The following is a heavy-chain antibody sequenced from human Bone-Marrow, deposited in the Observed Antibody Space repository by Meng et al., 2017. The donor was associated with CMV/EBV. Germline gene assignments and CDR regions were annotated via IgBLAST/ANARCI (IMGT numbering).Heavy chain of an antibody. J-gene: IGHJ4*02. CDR3: ARWMATPMGCDY. CDR1: GYSFTSYW. V-gene: IGHV5-51*01. CDR2: IYPGDSDT. D-gene: IGHD5-24*01. Sequence: GGSLRLSRKGSGYSFTSYWIGWVRQMPGKGLEWMGIIYPGDSDTRYSPSFQGQVTISADKSISTAYLQWSSLKASDTAMYYCARWMATPMGCDYWGQGTLVTVSS.